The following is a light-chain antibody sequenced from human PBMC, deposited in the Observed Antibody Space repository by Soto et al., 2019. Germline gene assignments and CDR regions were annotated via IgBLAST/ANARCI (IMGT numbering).Light chain of an antibody. CDR1: QGISSY. CDR2: AAS. Sequence: DIQLTQSPSFLSASVGDRVTITCRASQGISSYLAWYQQKPGKAPKLLIYAASTLQSGVPSRFSCSGSGTEFTLSLSSLKLEDFATYHCQQLNSYPLTIGGGTKVEIK. V-gene: IGKV1-9*01. J-gene: IGKJ4*01. CDR3: QQLNSYPLT.